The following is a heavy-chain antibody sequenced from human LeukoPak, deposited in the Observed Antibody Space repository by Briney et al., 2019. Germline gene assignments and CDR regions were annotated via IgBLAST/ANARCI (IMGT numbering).Heavy chain of an antibody. CDR1: GFTFDDYA. J-gene: IGHJ3*02. CDR2: ISWNSGSI. CDR3: EKDMQGGLLVVGAFDI. Sequence: GRSLRLSCAASGFTFDDYAMHWVRHAPGKGLEWVSGISWNSGSIGYADSVKGRFTISRDNAKNSLYLQMNSLRAEETDLSYCEKDMQGGLLVVGAFDIWGQGTMVTVSS. D-gene: IGHD2-8*02. V-gene: IGHV3-9*01.